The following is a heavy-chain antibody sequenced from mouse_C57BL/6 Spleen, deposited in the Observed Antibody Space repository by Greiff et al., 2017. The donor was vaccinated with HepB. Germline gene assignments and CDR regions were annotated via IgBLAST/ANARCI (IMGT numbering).Heavy chain of an antibody. CDR1: GYTFTSYW. J-gene: IGHJ4*01. Sequence: QVQLQQPGAELVKPGASVKLSCKASGYTFTSYWMQWVKQRPGQGLEWIGEIDPSDSYTNYNQKFKGKATLTVDTSSSTAYMQLSSLTSEDSAVYYCARNGGNGYAMDYWGQGTSVTVSS. V-gene: IGHV1-50*01. D-gene: IGHD2-1*01. CDR2: IDPSDSYT. CDR3: ARNGGNGYAMDY.